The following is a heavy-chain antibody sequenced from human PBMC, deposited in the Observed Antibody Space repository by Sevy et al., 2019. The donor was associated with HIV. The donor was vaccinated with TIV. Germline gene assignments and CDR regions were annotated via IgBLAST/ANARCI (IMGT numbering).Heavy chain of an antibody. Sequence: GESLKISCKGSGYSFTSNWIGWVRQTPGKGLEWMGIIYPGDSDTRYSPSFQGQVTISADNSISTAYLQWSSLKASDTAMYYCARHYSSSWYYYYMDVWGKGTTVTVSS. V-gene: IGHV5-51*01. CDR3: ARHYSSSWYYYYMDV. CDR1: GYSFTSNW. CDR2: IYPGDSDT. J-gene: IGHJ6*03. D-gene: IGHD6-13*01.